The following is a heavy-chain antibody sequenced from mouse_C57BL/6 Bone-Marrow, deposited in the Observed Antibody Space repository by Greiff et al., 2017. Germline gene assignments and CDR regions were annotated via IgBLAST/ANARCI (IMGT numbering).Heavy chain of an antibody. CDR2: IYPRSGNT. Sequence: VQLVESGAELARPGASVKLSCKASGYTFTSYGISWVKQRTGQGLEWIGEIYPRSGNTYYNEKFTGKATLTADKTSSTAYMELRSLTSEDSAVYFCARAPYYYGSSFYYAMDYWGQGTSVTVSS. CDR1: GYTFTSYG. V-gene: IGHV1-81*01. D-gene: IGHD1-1*01. CDR3: ARAPYYYGSSFYYAMDY. J-gene: IGHJ4*01.